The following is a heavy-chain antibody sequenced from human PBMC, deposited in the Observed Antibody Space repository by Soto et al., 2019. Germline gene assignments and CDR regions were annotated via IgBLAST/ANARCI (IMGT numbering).Heavy chain of an antibody. D-gene: IGHD3-22*01. CDR1: GFTFSSYA. J-gene: IGHJ4*02. CDR2: ISGSGGST. Sequence: EVQLLESGGGLVQPGGSLRLSCAASGFTFSSYAMSWVRQAPGKGLEWVSAISGSGGSTYYADSVKGRFTISRDNSKNTLYLQMNSLRAEDTAVYYCAKDLHITMIVVVTQGYYFDYWGQGPLVTVSS. V-gene: IGHV3-23*01. CDR3: AKDLHITMIVVVTQGYYFDY.